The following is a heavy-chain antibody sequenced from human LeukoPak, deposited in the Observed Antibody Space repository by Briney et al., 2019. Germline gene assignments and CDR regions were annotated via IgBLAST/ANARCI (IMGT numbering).Heavy chain of an antibody. J-gene: IGHJ5*02. CDR2: INGGGGLT. V-gene: IGHV3-23*01. D-gene: IGHD2-8*02. CDR1: GFTISSYA. Sequence: PGGSLRLSCEGSGFTISSYAMSWVRQAPGKGLEWVSAINGGGGLTYYADSVKGRFTISRDNSKNTLYLQMNSLRAEDTAVYYCAKSGGGDCTGDYCTNWFDPWGQGTLVTVSS. CDR3: AKSGGGDCTGDYCTNWFDP.